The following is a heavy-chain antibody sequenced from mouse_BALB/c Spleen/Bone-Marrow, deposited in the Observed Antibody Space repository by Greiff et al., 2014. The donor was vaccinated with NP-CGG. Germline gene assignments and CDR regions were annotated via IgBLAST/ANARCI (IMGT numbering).Heavy chain of an antibody. V-gene: IGHV1-14*01. J-gene: IGHJ4*01. D-gene: IGHD5-1-1*01. Sequence: VQLQQSGPELVKPGASVKMSCKASGYTFTSYVMHWVKQKPGQGLEWIGYINPYNDGTKYNEKFKGKSTLTSDKSSSTAYMELSSLTSEDSAVYYCARWRYPYAMDYWGQGTSVTVSS. CDR1: GYTFTSYV. CDR3: ARWRYPYAMDY. CDR2: INPYNDGT.